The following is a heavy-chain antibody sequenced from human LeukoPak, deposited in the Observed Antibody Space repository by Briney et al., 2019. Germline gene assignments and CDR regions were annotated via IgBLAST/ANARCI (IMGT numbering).Heavy chain of an antibody. V-gene: IGHV3-23*01. CDR3: AKDLLHYGDYVGLDY. CDR1: GFTFSSYA. J-gene: IGHJ4*02. D-gene: IGHD4-17*01. CDR2: ISGSGGGT. Sequence: GGSLRLSCAASGFTFSSYAMSWVRQAPGKGLEWVSAISGSGGGTYYADSVKGRFTISRDNSKNTLYLQMNSLRAEDTAVYYCAKDLLHYGDYVGLDYWGQGTLVTVSS.